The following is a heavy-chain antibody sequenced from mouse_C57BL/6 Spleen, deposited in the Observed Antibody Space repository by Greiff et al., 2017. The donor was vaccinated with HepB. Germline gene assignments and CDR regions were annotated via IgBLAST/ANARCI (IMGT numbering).Heavy chain of an antibody. D-gene: IGHD2-4*01. J-gene: IGHJ4*01. CDR1: GYTFTDYN. CDR2: INPNNGGT. Sequence: EVKLQESGPELVKPGASVKMSCKASGYTFTDYNMHWVKQSHGKSLEWIGYINPNNGGTSYNQKFKGKATLTVNKSSSTAYMELRSLTSEDSAVYYCARVYDYDHYAMDYWGQGTSVTVSS. CDR3: ARVYDYDHYAMDY. V-gene: IGHV1-22*01.